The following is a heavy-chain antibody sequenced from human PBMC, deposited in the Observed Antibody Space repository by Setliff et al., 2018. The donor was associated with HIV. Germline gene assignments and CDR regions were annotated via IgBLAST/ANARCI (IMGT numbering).Heavy chain of an antibody. Sequence: ASVKVSCKASGYTFTSYDINWVRQATGQGLEWMGWMNPNSGNTGYPQKFQGRVTMTRNTSISTAYMELSSLGSEDTAVYYCARGSKRWLQFDFFDYWGQGTLVTVSS. D-gene: IGHD5-12*01. CDR3: ARGSKRWLQFDFFDY. CDR2: MNPNSGNT. V-gene: IGHV1-8*02. J-gene: IGHJ4*02. CDR1: GYTFTSYD.